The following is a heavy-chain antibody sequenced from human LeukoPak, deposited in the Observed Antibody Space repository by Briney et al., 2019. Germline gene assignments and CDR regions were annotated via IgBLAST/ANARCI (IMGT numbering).Heavy chain of an antibody. CDR2: ISYDGSNK. CDR3: VGGNFDY. J-gene: IGHJ4*02. Sequence: GGSLRLSCAASGFTFSSYAMHWVRQAPGKGLEWVAVISYDGSNKYYADSVKGRFTISRDNSKNTLYLQMNSLRAEDTAVYYCVGGNFDYWGQGTLVTVSS. D-gene: IGHD4-23*01. CDR1: GFTFSSYA. V-gene: IGHV3-30-3*01.